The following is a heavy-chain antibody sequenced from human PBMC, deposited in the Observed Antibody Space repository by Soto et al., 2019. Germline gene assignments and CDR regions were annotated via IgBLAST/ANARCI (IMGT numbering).Heavy chain of an antibody. CDR1: GGSFSGHS. J-gene: IGHJ5*02. D-gene: IGHD3-22*01. CDR2: INHSGRV. CDR3: STRAYDTNGYYRFDP. Sequence: PSETLSLTCAVYGGSFSGHSWTWIRQSPGKGLEWIGDINHSGRVNYSPSLKSRVTISLDTSKNQFSLSLGAVTAADTAMYYCSTRAYDTNGYYRFDPWGHGTLVTVSS. V-gene: IGHV4-34*01.